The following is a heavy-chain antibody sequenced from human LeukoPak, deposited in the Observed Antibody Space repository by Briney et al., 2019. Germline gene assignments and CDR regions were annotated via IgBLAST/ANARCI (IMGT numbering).Heavy chain of an antibody. CDR2: IYTSGSA. Sequence: KSSETLSLTCTVSGGSISSYYWSWIRQPAGKGLEWIGRIYTSGSANYNPSLKSRVTMSVDTSKNQFSLKLSSVTAADTAVYYCANHPYYYDSSGYYYSYWGQGTLVTVSS. J-gene: IGHJ4*02. D-gene: IGHD3-22*01. V-gene: IGHV4-4*07. CDR3: ANHPYYYDSSGYYYSY. CDR1: GGSISSYY.